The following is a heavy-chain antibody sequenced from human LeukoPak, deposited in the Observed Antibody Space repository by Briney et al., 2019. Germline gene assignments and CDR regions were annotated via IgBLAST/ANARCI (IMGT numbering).Heavy chain of an antibody. D-gene: IGHD6-13*01. V-gene: IGHV3-33*08. Sequence: GGSLRLSCAASGFTFSSYAMSWVRQAPGKGLEWVAVIWYDGSNKYYADSVKGRFTISRDNSKNTLSLQMNSLRAEDTAVYYCARDQEYSNSCVDYWGQGTLVTVSS. CDR2: IWYDGSNK. J-gene: IGHJ4*02. CDR3: ARDQEYSNSCVDY. CDR1: GFTFSSYA.